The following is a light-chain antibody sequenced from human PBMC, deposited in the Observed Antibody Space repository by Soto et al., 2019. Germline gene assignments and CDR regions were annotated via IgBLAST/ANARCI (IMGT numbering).Light chain of an antibody. Sequence: EFVLTQSPGTLSLSPGERATLSCRASQTVRNNYLAWYQQKPGQAPRLLIYDASSRATGIPDRFSGSGSGTEFTLTISSLQSEDFGLYYCHQYNNFWTFGQGTKVDIK. CDR2: DAS. V-gene: IGKV3-20*01. J-gene: IGKJ1*01. CDR1: QTVRNNY. CDR3: HQYNNFWT.